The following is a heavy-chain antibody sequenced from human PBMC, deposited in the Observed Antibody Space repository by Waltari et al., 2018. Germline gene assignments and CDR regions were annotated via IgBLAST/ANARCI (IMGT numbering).Heavy chain of an antibody. CDR2: INHDGSN. CDR1: GGSFSGYF. CDR3: ARVGDYHGSGRFGLDV. J-gene: IGHJ6*02. Sequence: QVQLQQWGAGLLKPSETLSLTCAVYGGSFSGYFWSWSRQSPGKGLEWIGPINHDGSNKFNPSLKSRVAMSVDTIKSQISLRLSSVTAADAAVYYCARVGDYHGSGRFGLDVWGQGTRVTVSS. V-gene: IGHV4-34*01. D-gene: IGHD3-10*01.